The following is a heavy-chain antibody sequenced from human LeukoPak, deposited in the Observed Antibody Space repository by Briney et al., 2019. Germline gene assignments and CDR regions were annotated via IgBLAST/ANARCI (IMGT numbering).Heavy chain of an antibody. CDR3: ARMRTQSTIGLLRFGELSAFDI. D-gene: IGHD3-10*01. CDR2: IIPIFGTA. J-gene: IGHJ3*02. V-gene: IGHV1-69*01. Sequence: SVKVSCKASGGTFSSYAISWVRQAPGQGLEWMGGIIPIFGTANYAQKFQGRVTITADESTSTAYMELSSLRSEDTAVYYCARMRTQSTIGLLRFGELSAFDIWGQGTMVTVSS. CDR1: GGTFSSYA.